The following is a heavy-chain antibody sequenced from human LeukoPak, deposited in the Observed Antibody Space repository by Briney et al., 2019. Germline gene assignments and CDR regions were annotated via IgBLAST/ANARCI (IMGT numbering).Heavy chain of an antibody. D-gene: IGHD4-17*01. CDR2: INYSGNT. V-gene: IGHV4-59*01. Sequence: KPSESLCLTCTASGDSISSYYWSWIRQPPGKGLEWMGYINYSGNTNYNPSLKSRVTISVDTSKNQFSLRLTSVTAADTAVYYCAREGRQDYVYFDCWGQGTLVTVSS. J-gene: IGHJ4*02. CDR1: GDSISSYY. CDR3: AREGRQDYVYFDC.